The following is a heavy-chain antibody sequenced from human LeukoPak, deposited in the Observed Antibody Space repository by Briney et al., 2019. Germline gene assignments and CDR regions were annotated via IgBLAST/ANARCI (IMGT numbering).Heavy chain of an antibody. Sequence: SETLSLTCAVYGGSFSGYYWSWIRQPPGKGLEWIGEINHSGSTNYSPSLKSRVTISVDSSKTQFSLKLNSVTSADTAVYYCARYIGYGNYEYWGQGTLVTVSS. CDR3: ARYIGYGNYEY. V-gene: IGHV4-34*01. CDR1: GGSFSGYY. D-gene: IGHD3-3*01. CDR2: INHSGST. J-gene: IGHJ4*02.